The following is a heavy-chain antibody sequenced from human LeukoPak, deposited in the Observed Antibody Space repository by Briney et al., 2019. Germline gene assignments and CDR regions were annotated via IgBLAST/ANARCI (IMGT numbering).Heavy chain of an antibody. CDR1: DYSISSGYY. J-gene: IGHJ3*02. CDR2: IYHSGKS. V-gene: IGHV4-38-2*02. CDR3: ARSGRRGIAVSTSHAFDI. D-gene: IGHD6-19*01. Sequence: SETLSLTCTVSDYSISSGYYWVWIRQPPGKGLEWIGSIYHSGKSYYNPSLTLKSRITMSADASKNQFSLRLSSVTATDTAVYYCARSGRRGIAVSTSHAFDIWGQGTMVTVSS.